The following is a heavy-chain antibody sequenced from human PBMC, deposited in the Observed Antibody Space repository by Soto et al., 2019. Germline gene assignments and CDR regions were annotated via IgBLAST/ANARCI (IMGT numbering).Heavy chain of an antibody. J-gene: IGHJ4*02. CDR1: GYTFINYA. Sequence: ASVKVSCKGSGYTFINYAMHWVRQAPGQRLEWMGWINAGNGNTKYSQNFQGRVTITRDTSASSVYMELSSLRSEDTAVHYCARAIWSGYSSSPGTYYFDYWGQGTLVTVSS. D-gene: IGHD5-18*01. CDR2: INAGNGNT. CDR3: ARAIWSGYSSSPGTYYFDY. V-gene: IGHV1-3*01.